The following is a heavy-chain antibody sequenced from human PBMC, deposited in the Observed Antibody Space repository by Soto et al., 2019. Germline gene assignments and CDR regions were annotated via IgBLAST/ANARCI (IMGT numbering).Heavy chain of an antibody. D-gene: IGHD5-12*01. CDR3: ASTGYRGYDWYYSYGMDV. V-gene: IGHV3-48*02. CDR1: GVTFSSYS. Sequence: GGSLRLSCAASGVTFSSYSMNWVRQAPGKGLEWVSYISSSSSTIYYADSVKGRFTISRDNAKNSLYLQMNSLRDEDTAVYYCASTGYRGYDWYYSYGMDVWGQGTTVTVSS. CDR2: ISSSSSTI. J-gene: IGHJ6*02.